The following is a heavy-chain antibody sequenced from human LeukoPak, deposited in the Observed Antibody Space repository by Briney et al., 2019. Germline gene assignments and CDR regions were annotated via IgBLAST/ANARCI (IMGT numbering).Heavy chain of an antibody. J-gene: IGHJ5*02. D-gene: IGHD6-25*01. Sequence: GGSLRLSCAASGLTFSTYALPWVRQAPGKGLEWVAVISYDGSKKYYSDSVKGRFTISRDNSKNTLYLQMNSLRPEDTAVYYCARDVHIGAAGNNWFDPWGQGTLVTVSS. CDR3: ARDVHIGAAGNNWFDP. V-gene: IGHV3-30*04. CDR2: ISYDGSKK. CDR1: GLTFSTYA.